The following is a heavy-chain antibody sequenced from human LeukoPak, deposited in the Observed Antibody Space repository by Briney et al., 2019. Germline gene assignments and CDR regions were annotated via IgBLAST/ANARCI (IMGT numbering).Heavy chain of an antibody. D-gene: IGHD3-22*01. J-gene: IGHJ4*02. CDR1: GYSISSGYY. CDR2: IYHSGST. V-gene: IGHV4-38-2*02. Sequence: SSETLSLTCTVSGYSISSGYYWGWIRQPPGKGLEWIGGIYHSGSTYYNPSLKSRVTISVDTSKNQFSLKLSSVTAADTAVYFCARGPYSYDSSGAFDIWGQGTLVTASS. CDR3: ARGPYSYDSSGAFDI.